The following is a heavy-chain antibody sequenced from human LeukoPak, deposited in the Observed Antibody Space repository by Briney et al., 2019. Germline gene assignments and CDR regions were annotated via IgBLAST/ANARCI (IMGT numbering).Heavy chain of an antibody. V-gene: IGHV4-61*02. Sequence: SETLSLTCTVSGGSISSGSYYWSWIRQPAGKGLEWIGRIYTSGSTNYNPSLKSRFTISVDTSKNKFSLKLSSVTAADSAVYYCARDTDYFDYWGQGTLVTVSS. CDR2: IYTSGST. CDR3: ARDTDYFDY. J-gene: IGHJ4*02. CDR1: GGSISSGSYY.